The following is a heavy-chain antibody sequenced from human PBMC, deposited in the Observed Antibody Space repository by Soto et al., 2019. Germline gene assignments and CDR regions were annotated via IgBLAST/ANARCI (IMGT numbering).Heavy chain of an antibody. CDR3: AKDSTRQLAYSSHP. Sequence: VKVSCKASGCSFTGYYIHWLRQAPGQGLEWMGWINAHSGGTEYAQKFQGRVTLTRDTSIATAYLTLTSLTSDDTALYYCAKDSTRQLAYSSHPWCPGTHVTV. V-gene: IGHV1-2*02. D-gene: IGHD6-6*01. CDR2: INAHSGGT. CDR1: GCSFTGYY. J-gene: IGHJ5*02.